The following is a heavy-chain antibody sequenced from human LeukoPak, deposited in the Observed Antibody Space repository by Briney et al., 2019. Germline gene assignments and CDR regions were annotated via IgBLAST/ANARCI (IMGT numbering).Heavy chain of an antibody. J-gene: IGHJ4*02. CDR3: ARDDNWGFDY. V-gene: IGHV3-21*05. CDR1: GVDFSDYS. D-gene: IGHD7-27*01. Sequence: PGGSLRLSCAASGVDFSDYSMNWVRQAPGKGLEWIADTRGSGSGMGSGSYYAGAVQGRFTISRDNAKNSLYLQMNSLRAEDTAFYYCARDDNWGFDYWGQGALVTVSS. CDR2: TRGSGSGM.